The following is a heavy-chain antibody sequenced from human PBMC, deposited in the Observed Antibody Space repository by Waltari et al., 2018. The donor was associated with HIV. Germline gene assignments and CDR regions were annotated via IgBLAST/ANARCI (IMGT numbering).Heavy chain of an antibody. J-gene: IGHJ4*02. Sequence: QVPLEQSGAEVKKPGASVKVSCKTSGYIFTDYYLHWLRQAPGQGLEGVGGMKPKMAGKTGEHNIQGRVSRTGDTAVNTAYMVLRRLKENETAVYECARERLDQPRHDTLVGSPGDYWGQGTQVIVTS. CDR1: GYIFTDYY. CDR2: MKPKMAGK. V-gene: IGHV1-2*01. CDR3: ARERLDQPRHDTLVGSPGDY. D-gene: IGHD3-9*01.